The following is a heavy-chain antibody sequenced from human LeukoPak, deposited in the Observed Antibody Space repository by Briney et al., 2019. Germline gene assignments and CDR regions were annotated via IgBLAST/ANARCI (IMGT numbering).Heavy chain of an antibody. CDR2: ISSSSSTI. CDR1: GFTFSSYS. J-gene: IGHJ4*02. D-gene: IGHD2-2*01. V-gene: IGHV3-48*01. Sequence: GGSLRLSCAASGFTFSSYSMNWVRQAPGKGLEWVSYISSSSSTIYYADSVKGRFTISRDNAKNSLYLQMNSLRAEDTAVYYCARVDVLMSYCSSTSCPDYWGQGTLVTVSS. CDR3: ARVDVLMSYCSSTSCPDY.